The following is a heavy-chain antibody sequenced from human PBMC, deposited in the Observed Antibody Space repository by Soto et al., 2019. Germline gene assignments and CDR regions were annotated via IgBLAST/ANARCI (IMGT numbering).Heavy chain of an antibody. CDR1: GFTFTGYF. CDR3: ARVRTYYESSGSLDY. V-gene: IGHV1-2*02. CDR2: INPNSGDT. J-gene: IGHJ4*02. Sequence: ASVKVSCKASGFTFTGYFIHWVRRAPGQGLEWMGWINPNSGDTNYAQKFQGRVTMTRDTSINTAYMELSRLRSDDTAVYYCARVRTYYESSGSLDYWGQGALVTVSS. D-gene: IGHD3-22*01.